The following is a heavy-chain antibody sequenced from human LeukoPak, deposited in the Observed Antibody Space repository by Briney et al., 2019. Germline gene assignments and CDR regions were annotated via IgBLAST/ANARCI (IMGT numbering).Heavy chain of an antibody. J-gene: IGHJ3*02. V-gene: IGHV4-59*11. Sequence: SETLSLTCTVSGGSFTTHYWSWIRQPPGKGLEWIGYISYIGSTNYNPSLKSRVTISIDTSNNEVSLMLTSVTAADTAVYYCARDLVTVTKGFDIWGQGTMVSVSS. CDR1: GGSFTTHY. CDR3: ARDLVTVTKGFDI. CDR2: ISYIGST. D-gene: IGHD4-17*01.